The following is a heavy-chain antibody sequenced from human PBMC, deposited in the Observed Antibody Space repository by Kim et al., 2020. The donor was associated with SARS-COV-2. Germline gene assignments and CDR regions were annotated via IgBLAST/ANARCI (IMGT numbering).Heavy chain of an antibody. Sequence: SETLSLTCTVSGGSVSSGSYYWSWIRQPPGKGLEWIGHIYYSGSTNYNPSLKSRVTISVDTSKNQFSLKLSSVTAADTAVYYCARSRPYCTGALCYVREMDYWGQGTLVTVSS. CDR3: ARSRPYCTGALCYVREMDY. D-gene: IGHD2-8*02. V-gene: IGHV4-61*01. CDR2: IYYSGST. J-gene: IGHJ4*02. CDR1: GGSVSSGSYY.